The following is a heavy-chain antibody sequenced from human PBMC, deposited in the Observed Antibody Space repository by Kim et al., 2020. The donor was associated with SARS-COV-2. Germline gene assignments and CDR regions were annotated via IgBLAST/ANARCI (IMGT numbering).Heavy chain of an antibody. Sequence: SETLSLTCTVSGGSISSYYWSWIRQPPGKGLEWIGYIYYSGSTNYNPSLKSGVTISVDTSKNQFSLKLSSVTAADTAGYYCARDHREWLQYTANWYFDLWGRGTPVHVPS. J-gene: IGHJ2*01. CDR1: GGSISSYY. CDR2: IYYSGST. CDR3: ARDHREWLQYTANWYFDL. V-gene: IGHV4-59*01. D-gene: IGHD3-3*01.